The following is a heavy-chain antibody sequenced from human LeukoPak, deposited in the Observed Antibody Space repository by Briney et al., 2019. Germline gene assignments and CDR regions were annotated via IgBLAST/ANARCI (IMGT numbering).Heavy chain of an antibody. Sequence: PGGSLRLSCAASGFTFSSYSMNWVRQAPGKGLEWVSSISSSSSYIYYADSVKGRFTISGDNAKTSLYLQMNSLRAEDTAVYYCARDGPGYSYGYHFYYGMDVWGQGTTVTVSS. CDR2: ISSSSSYI. J-gene: IGHJ6*02. V-gene: IGHV3-21*01. D-gene: IGHD5-18*01. CDR1: GFTFSSYS. CDR3: ARDGPGYSYGYHFYYGMDV.